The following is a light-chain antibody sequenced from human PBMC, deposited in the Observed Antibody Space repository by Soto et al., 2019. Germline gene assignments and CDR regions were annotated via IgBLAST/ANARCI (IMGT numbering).Light chain of an antibody. V-gene: IGKV3-11*01. CDR2: DTS. CDR3: HQRTNWPIT. J-gene: IGKJ5*01. CDR1: QSVDRF. Sequence: ETILTQSPASLSLSPGERATLSCRASQSVDRFLAWYQQKPGQAPRLLIYDTSNRATGIPARFSGSGSGTDFTLTINSLEPEDFAVYYCHQRTNWPITFGQGTR.